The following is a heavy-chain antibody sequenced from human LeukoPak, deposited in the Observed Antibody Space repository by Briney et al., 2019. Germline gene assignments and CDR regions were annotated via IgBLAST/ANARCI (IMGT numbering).Heavy chain of an antibody. D-gene: IGHD2-15*01. J-gene: IGHJ4*02. CDR3: AKLLKGY. CDR2: IRYDESTK. Sequence: PGGSLRLSCAASGFTFSRYGMHWVRQAPGKGLEWVAFIRYDESTKYYADSVKGRFTVSRDNSKNTLYLQLNSLRAEDTALYYCAKLLKGYWGQGTLVTVSS. V-gene: IGHV3-30*02. CDR1: GFTFSRYG.